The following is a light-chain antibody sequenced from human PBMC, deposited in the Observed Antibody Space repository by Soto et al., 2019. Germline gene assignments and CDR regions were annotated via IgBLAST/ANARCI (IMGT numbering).Light chain of an antibody. CDR1: QSVSSN. CDR3: QQSNTWPPS. V-gene: IGKV3D-15*01. J-gene: IGKJ3*01. CDR2: GAS. Sequence: EIVMTQSPATLSVSPGERATLSCRASQSVSSNLSWYQQKPCQAPRLLIYGASIRATGIPARFSGSGSGTEFALAISRLQSDDLAVYYCQQSNTWPPSFGPGTKVDIK.